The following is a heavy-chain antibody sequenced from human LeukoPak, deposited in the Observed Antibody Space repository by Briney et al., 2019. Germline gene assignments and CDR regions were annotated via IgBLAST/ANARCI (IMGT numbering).Heavy chain of an antibody. J-gene: IGHJ4*02. V-gene: IGHV4-38-2*01. D-gene: IGHD3-10*01. CDR2: IYHSGST. CDR1: GYSISSGYY. Sequence: PSETLSHTCAVSGYSISSGYYWGWIRQPPGKGLEWIGSIYHSGSTYYNPSLKSRVTISVDTSKNQFSLKLSSVTAADTAVYYCACSMVRGVIISQFDYWGQGTLVTVPS. CDR3: ACSMVRGVIISQFDY.